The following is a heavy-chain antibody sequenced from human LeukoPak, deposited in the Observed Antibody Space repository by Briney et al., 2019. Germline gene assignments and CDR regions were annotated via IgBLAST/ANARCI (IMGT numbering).Heavy chain of an antibody. CDR3: AKDHLYYYDSSGYYYDAFDI. CDR2: ISGSGGST. Sequence: GGPLRLSCAASRFTFSSYAMSWVRQAPGKGLEWVSAISGSGGSTYYADSVKGRFTISRDNSKNTLYLQMNSLRAEDTAVYYCAKDHLYYYDSSGYYYDAFDIWGQGTMVTVSS. CDR1: RFTFSSYA. D-gene: IGHD3-22*01. J-gene: IGHJ3*02. V-gene: IGHV3-23*01.